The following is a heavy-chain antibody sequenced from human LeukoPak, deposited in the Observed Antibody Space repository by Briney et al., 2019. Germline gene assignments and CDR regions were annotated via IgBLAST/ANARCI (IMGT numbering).Heavy chain of an antibody. CDR3: ARSGYLFAFDY. V-gene: IGHV3-9*01. Sequence: GGSLRLSCAASGFTFDDYAMHWVRQAPGKGLEWVSGISWNSGSIGYADSVKGRFTISRDNAKNSLYLQMNSLRAEDTAVYYCARSGYLFAFDYWGQGTLVTVSS. CDR2: ISWNSGSI. CDR1: GFTFDDYA. J-gene: IGHJ4*02. D-gene: IGHD3-22*01.